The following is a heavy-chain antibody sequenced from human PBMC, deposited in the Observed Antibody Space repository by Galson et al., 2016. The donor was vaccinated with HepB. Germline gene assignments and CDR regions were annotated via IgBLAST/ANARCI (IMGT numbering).Heavy chain of an antibody. D-gene: IGHD6-19*01. CDR2: IFPGDSDT. CDR1: GYKFTSLW. J-gene: IGHJ5*02. CDR3: ARRGNSSGLDL. V-gene: IGHV5-51*01. Sequence: QSGAEVKEPGDFLRISCEASGYKFTSLWVAWVRQVPGKGLEWMGVIFPGDSDTKYSPSFKGLLTFSVDKSANTAYMLRSSLRASDTGIYYCARRGNSSGLDLWGQGTQVTVAS.